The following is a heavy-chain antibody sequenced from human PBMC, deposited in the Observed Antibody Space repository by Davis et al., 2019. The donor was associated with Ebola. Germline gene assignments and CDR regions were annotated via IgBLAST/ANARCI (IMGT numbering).Heavy chain of an antibody. Sequence: ASVKVSCKASGYTFTGYYMHWVRQAPGQGLEWMGRINPNSGGTNYAQKFQGRVTMTRDTSISTAYMELSRLRSDDTAVYYCARDGRHFGDLLNSAFDIWGQGTMVTVSS. D-gene: IGHD3-10*01. CDR3: ARDGRHFGDLLNSAFDI. CDR2: INPNSGGT. CDR1: GYTFTGYY. J-gene: IGHJ3*02. V-gene: IGHV1-2*06.